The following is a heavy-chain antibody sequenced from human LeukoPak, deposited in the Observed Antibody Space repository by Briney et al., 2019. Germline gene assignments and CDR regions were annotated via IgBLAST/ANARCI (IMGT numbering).Heavy chain of an antibody. D-gene: IGHD3-22*01. CDR1: GFTFSSYA. CDR2: IGSSGSYI. CDR3: ASEYDSSGYYGGNPDY. Sequence: GGSLRLSCAASGFTFSSYAMHWVRQAPGKGLEWVSSIGSSGSYIYYADSLKGRFTISRDNAKNTLYLQMNSLRAEDTAVYYCASEYDSSGYYGGNPDYWGQGTLVTVSS. V-gene: IGHV3-21*01. J-gene: IGHJ4*02.